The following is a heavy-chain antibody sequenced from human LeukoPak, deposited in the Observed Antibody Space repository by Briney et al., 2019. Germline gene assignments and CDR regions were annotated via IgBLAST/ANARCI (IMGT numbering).Heavy chain of an antibody. Sequence: SETLSLTCAVSGGSISSGGYSWSWIRQPPGKGLEWIGYIDHSGSTYYNPSLKSRVTISVDRSKNQFSLKLSSVTAADTAVYYCARSQIPLLSIAVAPYYFDYWGQGTLVTVSS. V-gene: IGHV4-30-2*01. J-gene: IGHJ4*02. CDR1: GGSISSGGYS. CDR2: IDHSGST. D-gene: IGHD6-19*01. CDR3: ARSQIPLLSIAVAPYYFDY.